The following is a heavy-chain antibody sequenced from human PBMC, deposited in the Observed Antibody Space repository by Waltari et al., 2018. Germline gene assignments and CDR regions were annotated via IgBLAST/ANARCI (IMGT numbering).Heavy chain of an antibody. V-gene: IGHV4-39*07. CDR3: TRHSYGSGSPFGD. CDR1: GGPITSSRYS. D-gene: IGHD3-10*01. CDR2: IYYSGSE. J-gene: IGHJ4*02. Sequence: HRPLQESGPGLVKTSETLSLAVAVSGGPITSSRYSWGWIRRPPGKGRERFGSIYYSGSEYYNQSVKGRGTISVDRSKNQFSLKLSSMTAADTAVYHCTRHSYGSGSPFGDWGQGTLVTVSS.